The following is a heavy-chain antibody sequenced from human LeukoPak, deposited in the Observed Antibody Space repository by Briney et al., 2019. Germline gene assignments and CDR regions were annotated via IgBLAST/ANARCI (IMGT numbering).Heavy chain of an antibody. Sequence: SETLSLTCAVYGGSFSGYYWSWIRQPPGKGLEWIGEINHSGSTNYNPSLKSRVTISVDTSKNQFSLKLSSVTAADTAVYYCVRARTGEFDYWGQGTLVTVSS. CDR1: GGSFSGYY. CDR3: VRARTGEFDY. CDR2: INHSGST. D-gene: IGHD7-27*01. J-gene: IGHJ4*02. V-gene: IGHV4-34*01.